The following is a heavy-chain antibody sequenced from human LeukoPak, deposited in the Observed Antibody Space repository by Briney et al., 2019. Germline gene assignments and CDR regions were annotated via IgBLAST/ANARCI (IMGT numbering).Heavy chain of an antibody. CDR2: IYSGGST. V-gene: IGHV3-53*01. CDR3: ARVSGLWNDD. J-gene: IGHJ4*02. CDR1: GFSVSSNY. D-gene: IGHD5-18*01. Sequence: GGSLRLSCAASGFSVSSNYMSWVRQAPGKGLEWVSIIYSGGSTYYADSVKGRFTISRDNSKNTLYLQMKSLRAEDTAVYYCARVSGLWNDDWGQGTLVTVSS.